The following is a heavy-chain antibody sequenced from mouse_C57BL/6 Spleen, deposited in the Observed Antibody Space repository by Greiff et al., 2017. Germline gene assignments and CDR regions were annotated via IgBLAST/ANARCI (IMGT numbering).Heavy chain of an antibody. Sequence: LMESGAELVRPGSSVKLSCKDSYFALLASALHWVKQRPGPGLEWIGSFTMYSDATGYSEHFKGTATLTANPSSSTAYMELSSLTSEDAAVYYCARGYYGNYGAVDYWGQGATLTVSS. CDR3: ARGYYGNYGAVDY. CDR1: YFALLASA. J-gene: IGHJ2*01. CDR2: FTMYSDAT. D-gene: IGHD2-1*01. V-gene: IGHV1-49*01.